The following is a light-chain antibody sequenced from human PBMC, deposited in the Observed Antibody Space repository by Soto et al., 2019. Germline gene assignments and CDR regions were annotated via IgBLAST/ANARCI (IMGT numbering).Light chain of an antibody. Sequence: DIHVSQSPPTLSASVGDRVTIPSRASKTISTWLAWYQQKPGKAPKLLIYKASTLKSGVPSRFSGSGSGTEFTLTISSLQPDDFATYYCQHYNSYSEAFGQGTKVDIK. CDR1: KTISTW. CDR2: KAS. J-gene: IGKJ1*01. V-gene: IGKV1-5*03. CDR3: QHYNSYSEA.